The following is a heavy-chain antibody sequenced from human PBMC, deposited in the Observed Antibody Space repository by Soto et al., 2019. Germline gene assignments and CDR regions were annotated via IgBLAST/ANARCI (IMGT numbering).Heavy chain of an antibody. Sequence: EVQLLESGGGLVQPGGSLRLSSAASEFTFSSNAMHWVRQAPGKGLEWVSGITGSGSTIFYADSVKGRFTISRDNFKNTLSLHMSSLRAEDTAIYYCAKDFTAYLSSWFHLWGQGTLVTVSS. CDR1: EFTFSSNA. D-gene: IGHD6-13*01. CDR3: AKDFTAYLSSWFHL. J-gene: IGHJ5*02. CDR2: ITGSGSTI. V-gene: IGHV3-23*01.